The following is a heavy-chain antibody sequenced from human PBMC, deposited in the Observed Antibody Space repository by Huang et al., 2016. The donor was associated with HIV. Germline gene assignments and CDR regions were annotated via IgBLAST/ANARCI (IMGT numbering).Heavy chain of an antibody. J-gene: IGHJ6*03. CDR2: INHSEST. CDR1: GGSFSGYY. V-gene: IGHV4-34*01. Sequence: QVQLQQWGAGLLRPSETLSLTCAVYGGSFSGYYGTWIRQPPGKGLEWIGEINHSESTNANPALKSRVTISVDTSRNQFSLTLTSVTAADTAVYYCARGQGGYYYYMDVWGKGTTVTVSS. CDR3: ARGQGGYYYYMDV.